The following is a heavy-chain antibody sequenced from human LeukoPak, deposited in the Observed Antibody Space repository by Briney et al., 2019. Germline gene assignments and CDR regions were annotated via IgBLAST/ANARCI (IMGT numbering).Heavy chain of an antibody. D-gene: IGHD5-18*01. CDR1: GFTFSDYY. CDR3: ARTAVVTNLLYYYGMDV. Sequence: GGSLRLSCAASGFTFSDYYMSWIRQAPGKGLEWVSYISSSGSTIYYADSVKGRFTISRDNAKNSLYLQMNNLRAEDTAVYYCARTAVVTNLLYYYGMDVWGQGTTVTVSS. CDR2: ISSSGSTI. V-gene: IGHV3-11*01. J-gene: IGHJ6*02.